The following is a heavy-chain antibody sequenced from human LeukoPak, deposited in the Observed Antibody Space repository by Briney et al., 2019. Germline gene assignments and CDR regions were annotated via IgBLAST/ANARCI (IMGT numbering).Heavy chain of an antibody. J-gene: IGHJ3*02. D-gene: IGHD5-24*01. CDR3: ARGRDGYTIDVFDI. CDR2: ISSSSTTI. V-gene: IGHV3-48*01. Sequence: AGGSLRLSCAASGFTFSSYAMSWVRQAPGKGLEWVSYISSSSTTIYYADSVRGRFTISRDNAKNSLYLQINSLRAEDTAVYYCARGRDGYTIDVFDIWGQGTMVTVSS. CDR1: GFTFSSYA.